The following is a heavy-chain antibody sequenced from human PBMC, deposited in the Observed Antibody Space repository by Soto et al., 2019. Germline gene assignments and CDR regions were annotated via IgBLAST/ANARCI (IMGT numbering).Heavy chain of an antibody. CDR3: ARHFGGYYDFWSGYYTSPPPYNWFDP. Sequence: SETLSLTCTVSGGSISSSSYYWGWIRQPPGKGLEWIGSIYYSGRSTYYNPSLKSRVTISVDTSKNQFSLQLSSVTAADTAVYYCARHFGGYYDFWSGYYTSPPPYNWFDPWGQGTLVTVSS. J-gene: IGHJ5*02. D-gene: IGHD3-3*01. CDR2: IYYSGRST. CDR1: GGSISSSSYY. V-gene: IGHV4-39*01.